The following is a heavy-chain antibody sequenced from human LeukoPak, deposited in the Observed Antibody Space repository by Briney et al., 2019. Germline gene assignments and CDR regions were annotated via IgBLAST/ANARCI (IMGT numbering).Heavy chain of an antibody. CDR2: VYFSGST. CDR1: GGSISPYY. CDR3: ARSHSGTYTTGYHFDS. V-gene: IGHV4-59*01. D-gene: IGHD1-26*01. J-gene: IGHJ4*02. Sequence: PSETLSLTCTVSGGSISPYYWSWIRQPPGKGLEWIGYVYFSGSTYSNPSLRSRVTISLDTSKNQFSLNLDSVTAADTAVYYCARSHSGTYTTGYHFDSWGQGTLVTVSS.